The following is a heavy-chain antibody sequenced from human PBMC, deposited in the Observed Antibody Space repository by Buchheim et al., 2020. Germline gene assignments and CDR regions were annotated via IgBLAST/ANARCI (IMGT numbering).Heavy chain of an antibody. CDR1: GFTFSSYA. CDR2: ISGSGGST. Sequence: EVQLLESGGGLVQPGGSLRLSCAASGFTFSSYAMSWVRQAPGKGLEWVSAISGSGGSTYYADSVKGRFTISRDNSKNTLYLQMNSLRAEDTAVYYCAKDRGVTYYDFWSGPLLHNWFDPWGQGTL. CDR3: AKDRGVTYYDFWSGPLLHNWFDP. J-gene: IGHJ5*02. D-gene: IGHD3-3*01. V-gene: IGHV3-23*01.